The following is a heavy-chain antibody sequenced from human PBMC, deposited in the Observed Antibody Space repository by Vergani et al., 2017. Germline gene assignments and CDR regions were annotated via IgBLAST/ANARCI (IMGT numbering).Heavy chain of an antibody. D-gene: IGHD6-19*01. Sequence: EVQLLESGGALVQPGGSLRLSCAASGFTFSSNSMNWVRQAPGKGRECVAKIKQDGREKYYVDSAKGRFTISRYNAKYSLYLQMNSLRAEDTGVYYCASSRAVAVMGDYYYYLDVWGKGTTVTVSS. J-gene: IGHJ6*03. V-gene: IGHV3-7*01. CDR2: IKQDGREK. CDR3: ASSRAVAVMGDYYYYLDV. CDR1: GFTFSSNS.